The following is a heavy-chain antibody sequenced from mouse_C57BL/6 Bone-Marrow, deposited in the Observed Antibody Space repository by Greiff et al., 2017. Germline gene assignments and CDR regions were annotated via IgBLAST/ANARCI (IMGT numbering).Heavy chain of an antibody. J-gene: IGHJ4*01. CDR2: ILPGSGST. Sequence: VQGVESGAELMKPGASVKLSCKATGYTFTGYWIEWVKQRPGHGLEWIGEILPGSGSTNYNEKFKGKATFTADTSSNTAYMQLSSLTTEDSAIYYCARFPITTVVATDAMDYWGQGTSVTVSS. V-gene: IGHV1-9*01. CDR1: GYTFTGYW. CDR3: ARFPITTVVATDAMDY. D-gene: IGHD1-1*01.